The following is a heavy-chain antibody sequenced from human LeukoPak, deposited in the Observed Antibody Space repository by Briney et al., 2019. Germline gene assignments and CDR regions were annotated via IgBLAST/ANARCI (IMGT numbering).Heavy chain of an antibody. D-gene: IGHD2-2*01. V-gene: IGHV3-30*02. Sequence: GGSLRLSXAASGFTFSSYGMHWVRQAPGKGLEWVAFIRYDGSNKYYADSVKGRFTISRDNSKNTLYLQMNSLRAEDTAVYYCAKDQVPRVIVVVPAALDYWGQGTLVTVSS. CDR1: GFTFSSYG. CDR3: AKDQVPRVIVVVPAALDY. CDR2: IRYDGSNK. J-gene: IGHJ4*02.